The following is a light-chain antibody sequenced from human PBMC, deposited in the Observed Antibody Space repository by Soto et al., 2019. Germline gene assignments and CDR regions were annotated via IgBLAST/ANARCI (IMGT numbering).Light chain of an antibody. CDR3: ASWDDSLSGCV. V-gene: IGLV1-47*02. CDR1: SSNIEGNS. CDR2: SDD. Sequence: QSVLTQPPSASGTPGQRVTISCSGSSSNIEGNSVYWYQQLPGTAPKLLIYSDDQRPSGVPERFSGSKSGTSASLAISGLRSEDEADYYCASWDDSLSGCVFGTGTKGTVL. J-gene: IGLJ1*01.